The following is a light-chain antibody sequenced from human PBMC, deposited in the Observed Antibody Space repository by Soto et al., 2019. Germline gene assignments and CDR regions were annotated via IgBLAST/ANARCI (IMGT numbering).Light chain of an antibody. V-gene: IGKV1-6*01. CDR1: QGVRTN. J-gene: IGKJ1*01. CDR3: LQDYNYPRT. CDR2: AAS. Sequence: AIPMTQSPSCLSASVGDGVTIXCRASQGVRTNLAWFQQKPGKAPKLLIYAASSLQRGGPSRFSGSGSATDFTRTISSLQPEDFATYYGLQDYNYPRTVGQGTKVDIK.